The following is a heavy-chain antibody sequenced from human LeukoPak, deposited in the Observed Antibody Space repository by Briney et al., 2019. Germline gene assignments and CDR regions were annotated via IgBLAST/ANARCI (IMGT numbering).Heavy chain of an antibody. Sequence: SVQVSCKASRGTFSSYAISWVRQAPGQGLEWMGRIIPIFGTANYAQKFQGRVTITTDESTSTAYMELSSLRSEDTAVYYCATSLTIFGVVKAQYWGQGTLVTVSS. CDR2: IIPIFGTA. CDR3: ATSLTIFGVVKAQY. V-gene: IGHV1-69*05. CDR1: RGTFSSYA. J-gene: IGHJ4*02. D-gene: IGHD3-3*01.